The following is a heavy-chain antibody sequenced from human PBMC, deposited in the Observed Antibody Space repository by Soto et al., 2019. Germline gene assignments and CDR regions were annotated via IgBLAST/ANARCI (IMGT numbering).Heavy chain of an antibody. CDR2: IYYGGNT. CDR1: GRSVIGYY. CDR3: AGEVRTSVLAFDI. V-gene: IGHV4-59*02. Sequence: QVQLQESGPGLVKPSETLSLICSVSGRSVIGYYWSWIRQPPGKGLEWIGHIYYGGNTNYNPSVKGRVTISVDTTKKHFSLRLSSVTAADTAVYYCAGEVRTSVLAFDIWGQGTMVTVSS. D-gene: IGHD3-10*02. J-gene: IGHJ3*02.